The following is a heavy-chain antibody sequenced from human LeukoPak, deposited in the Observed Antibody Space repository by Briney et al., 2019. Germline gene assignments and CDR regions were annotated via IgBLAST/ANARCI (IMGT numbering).Heavy chain of an antibody. CDR1: GFTFTNYG. J-gene: IGHJ1*01. D-gene: IGHD3-10*01. CDR3: AKDFRGTQD. Sequence: GGSLRLSCAASGFTFTNYGMSWVRQAPGKGLEWVSAISGSGGNTFYANAVKGRFTISRVNSKNTLYLQMNSLRAEDTAFYYCAKDFRGTQDWGQGTLVTVSS. V-gene: IGHV3-23*01. CDR2: ISGSGGNT.